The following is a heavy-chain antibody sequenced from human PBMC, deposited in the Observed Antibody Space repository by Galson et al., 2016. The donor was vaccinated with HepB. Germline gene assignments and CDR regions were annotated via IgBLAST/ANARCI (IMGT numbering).Heavy chain of an antibody. J-gene: IGHJ6*02. V-gene: IGHV3-7*01. Sequence: SLRLSCAASGFSFSIYWMSWVRQAPGKGLAWVANIKQDGRDKKYVDSVKGRFTISRDNAKNSLYLQMNSLRGEDTAVYYCARRSPIFGAGGWVYGMDVWGQGTTVTVSS. D-gene: IGHD3-3*01. CDR3: ARRSPIFGAGGWVYGMDV. CDR2: IKQDGRDK. CDR1: GFSFSIYW.